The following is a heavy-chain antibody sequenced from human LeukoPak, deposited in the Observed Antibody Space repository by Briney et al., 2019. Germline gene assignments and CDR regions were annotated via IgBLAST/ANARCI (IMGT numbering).Heavy chain of an antibody. J-gene: IGHJ5*02. CDR3: AGDPSSFGGRFDP. D-gene: IGHD3-10*01. Sequence: PSETLSLTCTVSGGSISSYYWNWIRLPAGKGLEWIGRIYSSGSTNYNPSLKSRVTMSVDTSKNQFSLKLSSVTAADTAVYYCAGDPSSFGGRFDPWGQGTLVAVSS. CDR1: GGSISSYY. V-gene: IGHV4-4*07. CDR2: IYSSGST.